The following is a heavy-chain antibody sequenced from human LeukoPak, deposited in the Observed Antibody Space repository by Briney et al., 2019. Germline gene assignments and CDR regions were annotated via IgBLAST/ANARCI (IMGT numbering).Heavy chain of an antibody. D-gene: IGHD6-13*01. CDR2: ISYDGSNK. V-gene: IGHV3-30-3*01. J-gene: IGHJ4*02. Sequence: PGGSLRLSCAASGFTFSSYAMHWVRQAPGKGLEWVAVISYDGSNKYYADSVKGRFTISRDNSKNTLYLQMNSLRAEDTAVYYCARERSSWYSYFDYWGQGTLVTVSS. CDR1: GFTFSSYA. CDR3: ARERSSWYSYFDY.